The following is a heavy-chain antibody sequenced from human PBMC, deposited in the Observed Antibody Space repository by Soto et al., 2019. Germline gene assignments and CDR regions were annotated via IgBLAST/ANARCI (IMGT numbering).Heavy chain of an antibody. CDR1: GGSVSSGSYY. CDR2: IYYSGST. Sequence: SETLSLTCTVSGGSVSSGSYYWRWIRQPPGKGLEWIGYIYYSGSTNYNPSLKSRVTISVDTSKNQFSLKLSSVTAADTAVYYCARDRRGSYYDSSGTYDYWGQGTLVTVSS. V-gene: IGHV4-61*01. J-gene: IGHJ4*02. CDR3: ARDRRGSYYDSSGTYDY. D-gene: IGHD3-22*01.